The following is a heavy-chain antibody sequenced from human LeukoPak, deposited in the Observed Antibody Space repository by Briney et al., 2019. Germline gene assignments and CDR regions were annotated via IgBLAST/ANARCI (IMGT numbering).Heavy chain of an antibody. J-gene: IGHJ4*02. CDR1: GFTFSNYA. V-gene: IGHV3-21*01. CDR3: ASEGVVGPVAHFDY. Sequence: GESLRLSCAVSGFTFSNYAMNWIRQAPGKGLEWVSSIDVGSYTYYAGSVKGRFTISRDNAKNLLYLQMNSLRVEDTAVYYCASEGVVGPVAHFDYWGQGALVTVS. D-gene: IGHD1-26*01. CDR2: IDVGSYT.